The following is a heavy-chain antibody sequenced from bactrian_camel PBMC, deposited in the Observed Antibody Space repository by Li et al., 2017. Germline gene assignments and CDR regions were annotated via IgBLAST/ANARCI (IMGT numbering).Heavy chain of an antibody. CDR1: GFAYSPN. D-gene: IGHD6*01. Sequence: HVQLVESGGASVQTGGSLTLSCVASGFAYSPNMAWFRQAPGKEREAIASINSEALTNYADSVKGRFTISKDNAKNTLYLQMNSLKPEDTAVYYCAADLGWCGSAPLQREFRSWGQGTQVTVS. CDR2: INSEALT. V-gene: IGHV3S53*01. J-gene: IGHJ4*01. CDR3: AADLGWCGSAPLQREFRS.